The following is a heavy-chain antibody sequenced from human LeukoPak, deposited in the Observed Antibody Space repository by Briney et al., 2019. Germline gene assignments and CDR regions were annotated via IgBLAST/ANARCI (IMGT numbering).Heavy chain of an antibody. CDR3: ARDSGNYYYYYMDV. V-gene: IGHV4-4*07. Sequence: PSETLSLTCTVSGGSISSYYWSWIRQPAGKGLEWIGRIYTSGSTSYNPSLKSRVTMSVDSSKNQLSLKLSSVTAADTAVYYCARDSGNYYYYYMDVWGKGTTVTVSS. D-gene: IGHD1-26*01. J-gene: IGHJ6*03. CDR2: IYTSGST. CDR1: GGSISSYY.